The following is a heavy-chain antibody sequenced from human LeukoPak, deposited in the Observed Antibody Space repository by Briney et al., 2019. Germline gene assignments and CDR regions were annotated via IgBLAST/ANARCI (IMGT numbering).Heavy chain of an antibody. CDR2: INHSGST. CDR3: ARQNFYRYCRSTSCYRPYYYYYMDV. D-gene: IGHD2-2*01. Sequence: MTSETLSLTCAVYGGSFSGYYWSWIRQPPGKGLEWIGEINHSGSTNYNPSLKSRVTISVDTSKNQFSLKLSSVTAADTTVYYCARQNFYRYCRSTSCYRPYYYYYMDVWGKGTTVTISS. CDR1: GGSFSGYY. J-gene: IGHJ6*03. V-gene: IGHV4-34*01.